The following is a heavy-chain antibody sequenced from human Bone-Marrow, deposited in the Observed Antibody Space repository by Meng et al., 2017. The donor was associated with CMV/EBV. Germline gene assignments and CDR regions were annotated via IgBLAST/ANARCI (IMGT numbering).Heavy chain of an antibody. Sequence: GESLKISCAASGFIFSDYYMSWVRQAPGKGLEWVSAIGTAGDTYYPGSVKGQFTISRENAKNSLYLQMNSLRAGDTAVYYCARVRRSGSYPAWYYYYGMDVWGQGTTVTVSS. CDR3: ARVRRSGSYPAWYYYYGMDV. CDR2: IGTAGDT. CDR1: GFIFSDYY. V-gene: IGHV3-13*01. D-gene: IGHD1-26*01. J-gene: IGHJ6*02.